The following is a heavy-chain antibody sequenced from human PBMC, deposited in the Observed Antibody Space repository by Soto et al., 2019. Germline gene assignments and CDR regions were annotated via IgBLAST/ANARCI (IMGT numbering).Heavy chain of an antibody. D-gene: IGHD6-19*01. CDR1: GYAFTSYY. J-gene: IGHJ4*02. V-gene: IGHV1-46*01. CDR2: INPSGGST. CDR3: ARQRGYSGYEPGIAVAGTTGSFDY. Sequence: GSVKVSCKASGYAFTSYYMHLVRQAPGQGLEWMGIINPSGGSTSYAQKFQGRVTMTRDTSTSTVYMELSSLRSEDTAVYYCARQRGYSGYEPGIAVAGTTGSFDYWGQGTMVTVSS.